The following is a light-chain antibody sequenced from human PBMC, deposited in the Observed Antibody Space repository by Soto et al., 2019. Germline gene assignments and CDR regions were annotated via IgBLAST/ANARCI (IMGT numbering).Light chain of an antibody. Sequence: QSVLTQPASVSGSPGQSIAISCTGSSSDVGIYNYVSWYQQHPGKVPKLIIYEVTNRPSGVSNRLSGSKSGNTASLTISGLQAEDEADYYCSSNTTSSTRVFGTGTKVTVL. CDR3: SSNTTSSTRV. CDR2: EVT. CDR1: SSDVGIYNY. V-gene: IGLV2-14*01. J-gene: IGLJ1*01.